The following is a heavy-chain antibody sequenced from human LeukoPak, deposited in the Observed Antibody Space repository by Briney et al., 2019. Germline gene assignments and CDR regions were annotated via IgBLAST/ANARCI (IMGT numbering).Heavy chain of an antibody. CDR3: AKDGGTSGFDP. V-gene: IGHV3-30*18. J-gene: IGHJ5*02. D-gene: IGHD1-1*01. CDR1: GFTFSSYG. Sequence: GRSLRLSCAASGFTFSSYGMHWVRQAPGKGLAWVAVISYDGSNKYYADSVKGRFTISRDNSKNTLYLQMNSLRAEDTAVYYCAKDGGTSGFDPWGQGTLVTVSS. CDR2: ISYDGSNK.